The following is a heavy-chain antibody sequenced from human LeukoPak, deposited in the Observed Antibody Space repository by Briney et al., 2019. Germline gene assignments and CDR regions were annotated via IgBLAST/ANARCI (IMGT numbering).Heavy chain of an antibody. J-gene: IGHJ4*02. CDR1: GGTFSSYA. Sequence: ASVKVSCKASGGTFSSYATSWVRQAPGQGLEWMGRIIPILGIANYAQKFQGRVTITADKSTSTAYMELSSLRSEDTAVYYCAREASGAARPYFDYWGQGTLVTVSS. D-gene: IGHD6-6*01. CDR2: IIPILGIA. V-gene: IGHV1-69*04. CDR3: AREASGAARPYFDY.